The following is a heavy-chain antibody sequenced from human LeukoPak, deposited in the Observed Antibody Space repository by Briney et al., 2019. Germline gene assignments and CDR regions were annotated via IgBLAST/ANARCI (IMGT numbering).Heavy chain of an antibody. V-gene: IGHV3-23*01. CDR1: GFIFSSHG. J-gene: IGHJ4*02. Sequence: GGSLRLSCAASGFIFSSHGMNWVRQAPGRGLEWVSGVSPSGDITYYADSVKGRFTISRDNAKNSLYLQMNSLRAEDTAVYYCASERGYSDYWGQGTLVTVSS. D-gene: IGHD5-18*01. CDR3: ASERGYSDY. CDR2: VSPSGDIT.